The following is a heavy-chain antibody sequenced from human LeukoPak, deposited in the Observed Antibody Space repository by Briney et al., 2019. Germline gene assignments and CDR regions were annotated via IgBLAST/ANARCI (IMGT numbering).Heavy chain of an antibody. CDR3: ANLRLSSGWYYFDY. D-gene: IGHD6-19*01. CDR1: GYTLTSYG. J-gene: IGHJ4*02. V-gene: IGHV1-18*01. CDR2: ISAYNGNT. Sequence: ASVKVSCKASGYTLTSYGISWVRQAPGQGLEWMGWISAYNGNTNYAQKLQGRVTMTTDTSTSTAYMELRSLRSDDTAVYYCANLRLSSGWYYFDYWGQGTLVTVSS.